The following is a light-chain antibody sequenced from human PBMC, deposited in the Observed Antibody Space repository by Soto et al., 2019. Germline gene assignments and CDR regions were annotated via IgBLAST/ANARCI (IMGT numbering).Light chain of an antibody. J-gene: IGLJ2*01. CDR3: CSYAGSSTFV. CDR1: SSDVGSYNL. Sequence: QSALTQPASVSGSPGQSITFSCTGTSSDVGSYNLVSWYQQHPGKAPKLMIYEGSKRPSGVSNRFSGSKSDNTASLTISGLQAEDEADYYCCSYAGSSTFVFGGGTKLTVL. V-gene: IGLV2-23*03. CDR2: EGS.